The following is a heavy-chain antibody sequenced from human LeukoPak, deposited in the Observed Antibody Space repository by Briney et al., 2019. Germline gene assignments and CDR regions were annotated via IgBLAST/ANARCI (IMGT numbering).Heavy chain of an antibody. CDR1: GLSFSGFW. V-gene: IGHV3-7*01. CDR3: ASGGHLDY. Sequence: GESLRLSCAVSGLSFSGFWMSWVRQAPGKGLEWVANINENGGEKYYVDSVKGRSTISRDNAKNSMYLQMNSLRVEDTAVYYCASGGHLDYWGQGTLVTVSS. D-gene: IGHD3-16*01. J-gene: IGHJ4*02. CDR2: INENGGEK.